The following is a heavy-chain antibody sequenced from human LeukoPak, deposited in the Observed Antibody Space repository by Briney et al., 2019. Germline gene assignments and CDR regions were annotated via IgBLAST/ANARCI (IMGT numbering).Heavy chain of an antibody. CDR2: ISSSSSTI. Sequence: GGSLRLSCAASGFTFSSYSMNWVRQAPGKGLEWISYISSSSSTIYYADSVKGRFTISRDNAKNSLYLQMNSLRDEDTAVYYCAREYSSSSGSVSDYWGQGTLVTVSS. CDR1: GFTFSSYS. V-gene: IGHV3-48*02. CDR3: AREYSSSSGSVSDY. J-gene: IGHJ4*02. D-gene: IGHD6-6*01.